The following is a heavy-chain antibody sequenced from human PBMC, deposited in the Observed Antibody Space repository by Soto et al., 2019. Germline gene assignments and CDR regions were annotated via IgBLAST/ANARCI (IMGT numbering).Heavy chain of an antibody. Sequence: QVQLVESGGGVVQPGRSLRLSCAASGFTFSSCGMHWVRQAPGKGLEWVAVISYDGSNKYYADSVKGRFTISRDNSKNTLYLQMNSLRAEDTAVYYCAKGGRYGGLLEWLPYWGQGTLVTVSS. D-gene: IGHD3-3*01. CDR2: ISYDGSNK. CDR3: AKGGRYGGLLEWLPY. V-gene: IGHV3-30*18. J-gene: IGHJ4*02. CDR1: GFTFSSCG.